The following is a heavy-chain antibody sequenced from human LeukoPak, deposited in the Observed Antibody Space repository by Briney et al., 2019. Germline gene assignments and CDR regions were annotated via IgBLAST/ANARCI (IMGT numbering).Heavy chain of an antibody. D-gene: IGHD6-19*01. V-gene: IGHV1-46*01. J-gene: IGHJ4*02. CDR2: INPSGGST. CDR1: GYTFTSYG. CDR3: ARSSSGWPGGY. Sequence: GASVKVSCKASGYTFTSYGISWVRQAPGQGLEWMGIINPSGGSTSYAQKFQGRVTMTRDTSTSTVYMELSSLRSEDTAVYYCARSSSGWPGGYWGQGTLVTVSS.